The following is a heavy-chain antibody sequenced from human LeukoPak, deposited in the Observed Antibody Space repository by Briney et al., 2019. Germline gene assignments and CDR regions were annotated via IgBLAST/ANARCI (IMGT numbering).Heavy chain of an antibody. CDR1: GGSFSGYY. V-gene: IGHV4-34*01. CDR3: ARGFSGYSYGLSLYYYYYYMDV. CDR2: INHSGST. Sequence: MPSETLSLTCAVYGGSFSGYYWSWIRQPPGKGLEWIGEINHSGSTNYNPSLKSRVTISVDTSKSQFSLKLSSVTAADTAVYYCARGFSGYSYGLSLYYYYYYMDVWGKGTTVTVSS. D-gene: IGHD5-18*01. J-gene: IGHJ6*03.